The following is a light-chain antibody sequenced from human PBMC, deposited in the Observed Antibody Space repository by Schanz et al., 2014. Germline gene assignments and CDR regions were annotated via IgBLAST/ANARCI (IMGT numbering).Light chain of an antibody. J-gene: IGKJ1*01. V-gene: IGKV1-5*03. CDR2: KAS. CDR1: QSLAGNW. CDR3: QQYNSYSQT. Sequence: DIQMTQSPSTLSASVGDRVTITCRASQSLAGNWLAWYQQKPGKAPKLLIYKASSLESGVPSRFSGSGSGSEFTLTISSLQPDDFATYYCQQYNSYSQTFGQGTKVEIK.